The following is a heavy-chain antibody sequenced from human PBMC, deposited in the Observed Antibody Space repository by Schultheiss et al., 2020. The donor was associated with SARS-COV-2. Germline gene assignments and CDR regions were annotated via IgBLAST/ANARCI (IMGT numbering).Heavy chain of an antibody. CDR3: AREVVKRWLHFVPYCDY. CDR1: GGSFSGYY. D-gene: IGHD5-24*01. J-gene: IGHJ4*02. V-gene: IGHV4-34*01. Sequence: SETLSLTCAVYGGSFSGYYWSWIRQPPGKGLEWIGEINHSGSTNYNPSLKSQVTISVDTSKNQFSLKLSSVTAADTAVYYCAREVVKRWLHFVPYCDYWGQGHLVTVSS. CDR2: INHSGST.